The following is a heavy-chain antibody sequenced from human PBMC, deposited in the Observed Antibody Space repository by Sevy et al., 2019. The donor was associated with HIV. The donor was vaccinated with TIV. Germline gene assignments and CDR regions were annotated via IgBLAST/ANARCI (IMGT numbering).Heavy chain of an antibody. J-gene: IGHJ4*02. CDR1: GFTFNNYA. CDR2: ISGSGGST. V-gene: IGHV3-23*01. CDR3: TKDGLEGDYY. Sequence: GGSLRLSCAASGFTFNNYAMNWVRQAPGKGLEWVSTISGSGGSTAHADSVKGRFTISRDNSKNTLYLQMNSLRAEDTAVYYCTKDGLEGDYYWGQGTRVTVSS. D-gene: IGHD2-21*02.